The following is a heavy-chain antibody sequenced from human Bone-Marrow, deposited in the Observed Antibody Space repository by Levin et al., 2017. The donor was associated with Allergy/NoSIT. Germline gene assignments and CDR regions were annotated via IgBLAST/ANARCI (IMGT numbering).Heavy chain of an antibody. Sequence: PGGSLRLSCAASGFTFDDYAMHWVRQAPGKGLEWVSGISWNSGSIGYADSVKGRFTISRDNAKNSLYLQMNSLRAEDTALYYCAKDISAGTTVGRFDYWGQGTLVTVSS. CDR3: AKDISAGTTVGRFDY. V-gene: IGHV3-9*01. CDR2: ISWNSGSI. D-gene: IGHD1-1*01. CDR1: GFTFDDYA. J-gene: IGHJ4*02.